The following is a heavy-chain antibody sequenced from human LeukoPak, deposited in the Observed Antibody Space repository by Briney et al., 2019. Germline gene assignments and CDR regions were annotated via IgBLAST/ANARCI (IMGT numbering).Heavy chain of an antibody. CDR1: GFTFSDYY. D-gene: IGHD3-3*01. CDR2: ISSSGSTI. Sequence: GGSLRLSCAASGFTFSDYYMSWIRQAPGKGLEGVSYISSSGSTIYYADSVKGRFTISRDNAKNSLYLQMNSLRAEDTAVYYCARVSYDFWSGYYLPYYYMDVWGKGTTVTVSS. V-gene: IGHV3-11*01. J-gene: IGHJ6*03. CDR3: ARVSYDFWSGYYLPYYYMDV.